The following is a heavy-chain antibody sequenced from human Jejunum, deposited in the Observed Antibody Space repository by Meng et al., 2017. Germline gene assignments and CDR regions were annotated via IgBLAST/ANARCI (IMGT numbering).Heavy chain of an antibody. V-gene: IGHV4-34*01. D-gene: IGHD6-19*01. J-gene: IGHJ4*02. CDR1: GGSFSGYY. CDR3: ARVRYSSCWYYFDY. Sequence: SETLSLTCAVYGGSFSGYYWSWIRQPPGKGLEWIGEINHSGSTNYNPSLKSRVTISVDTSKNQFSLKLSSVTAADTAVYYCARVRYSSCWYYFDYWGQGTLVTVSS. CDR2: INHSGST.